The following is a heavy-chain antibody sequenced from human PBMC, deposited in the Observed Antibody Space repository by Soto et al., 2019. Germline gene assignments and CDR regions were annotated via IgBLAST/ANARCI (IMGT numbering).Heavy chain of an antibody. Sequence: SETLSLTCTVSGGSISSYYWSWIRQPPGKGLEWIGYIYYSGSTNYNPSLKSRVTISVDTSKNQFSLKLSSVTAADTAVYYCARDRLRRGWFDPWGQGTLVTVSS. V-gene: IGHV4-59*01. CDR1: GGSISSYY. D-gene: IGHD4-17*01. J-gene: IGHJ5*02. CDR2: IYYSGST. CDR3: ARDRLRRGWFDP.